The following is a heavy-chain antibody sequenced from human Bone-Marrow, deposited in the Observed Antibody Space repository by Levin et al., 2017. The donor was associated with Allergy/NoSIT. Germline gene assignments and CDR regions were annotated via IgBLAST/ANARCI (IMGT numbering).Heavy chain of an antibody. CDR3: ARARWNYGSGSYYNEGQFDY. CDR1: GFTFSSYA. CDR2: ISYDGSNK. J-gene: IGHJ4*02. Sequence: GESLKISCAASGFTFSSYAMHWVRQAPGKGLEWVAVISYDGSNKYYADSVKGRFTISRDNSKNTLYLQMNSLRAEDTAVYYCARARWNYGSGSYYNEGQFDYWGQGTLVTVSS. V-gene: IGHV3-30-3*01. D-gene: IGHD3-10*01.